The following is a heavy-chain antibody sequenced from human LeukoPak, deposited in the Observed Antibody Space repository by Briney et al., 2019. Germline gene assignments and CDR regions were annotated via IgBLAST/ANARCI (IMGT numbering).Heavy chain of an antibody. Sequence: GGSLRLSCAASGFTFNYFWMHWVRQVPGKGLVWVSGNDGTATYYADSVKGRFTISRDNAKNTVYLQMNGLRAEDTTVYYCATVSGYWGQGTLVTVSS. CDR3: ATVSGY. CDR1: GFTFNYFW. D-gene: IGHD6-25*01. V-gene: IGHV3-74*01. CDR2: NDGTAT. J-gene: IGHJ4*02.